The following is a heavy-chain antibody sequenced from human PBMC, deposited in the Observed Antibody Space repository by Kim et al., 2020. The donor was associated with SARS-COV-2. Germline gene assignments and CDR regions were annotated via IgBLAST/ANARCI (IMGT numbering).Heavy chain of an antibody. Sequence: SVKVSCKASGGTFSSYAISWVRQAPGQGLEWMGGIIPIFGTANYAQKFQGRVTITADKSTSTAYMELSSLRSEDTAVYYCASFEVVPAAMTAGDNYYYYYGMDVWGQGTTVTVSS. D-gene: IGHD2-2*01. CDR1: GGTFSSYA. CDR3: ASFEVVPAAMTAGDNYYYYYGMDV. J-gene: IGHJ6*02. CDR2: IIPIFGTA. V-gene: IGHV1-69*06.